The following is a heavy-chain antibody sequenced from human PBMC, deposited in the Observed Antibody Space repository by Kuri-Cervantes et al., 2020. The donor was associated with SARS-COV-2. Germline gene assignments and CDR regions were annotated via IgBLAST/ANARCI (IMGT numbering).Heavy chain of an antibody. J-gene: IGHJ4*02. D-gene: IGHD2-2*01. CDR3: ATPGVPAANYYFDY. CDR1: GFTFSSYW. Sequence: GGSLRLSCAASGFTFSSYWMHWVRQAPGKGLVWVSRINSDGSSTSYADSVKGRFTISRDNAKNTLYLQMNSLRAEDTAVYYCATPGVPAANYYFDYWGQGTLVTVSS. V-gene: IGHV3-74*01. CDR2: INSDGSST.